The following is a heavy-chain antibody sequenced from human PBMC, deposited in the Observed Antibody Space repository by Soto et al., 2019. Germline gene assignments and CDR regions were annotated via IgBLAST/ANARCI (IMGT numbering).Heavy chain of an antibody. Sequence: APVKVSCKASGFTFTSSAMQWVRQARGQRLEWIGWIVVGSGNTNYAQKFQERVSITRDISTRTAYMEVRSLRSDDTAVYYCARDAAAGLNDYWGQGTLVTVSS. J-gene: IGHJ4*02. CDR3: ARDAAAGLNDY. D-gene: IGHD6-13*01. CDR1: GFTFTSSA. V-gene: IGHV1-58*02. CDR2: IVVGSGNT.